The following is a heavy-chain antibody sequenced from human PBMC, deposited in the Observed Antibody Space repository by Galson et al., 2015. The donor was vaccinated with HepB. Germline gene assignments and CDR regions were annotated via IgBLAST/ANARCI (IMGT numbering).Heavy chain of an antibody. CDR2: IYSGGST. CDR1: GFTVSTNY. J-gene: IGHJ4*02. D-gene: IGHD3-10*01. CDR3: ASGTNRHYYGFGC. Sequence: SLRLSCAASGFTVSTNYMTWVRQAPGKGLEWVSIIYSGGSTYYADSVKGRFTISRDNSKNTLYLQMNSLRAEDTAVYYCASGTNRHYYGFGCWGQGTLVTVSS. V-gene: IGHV3-66*01.